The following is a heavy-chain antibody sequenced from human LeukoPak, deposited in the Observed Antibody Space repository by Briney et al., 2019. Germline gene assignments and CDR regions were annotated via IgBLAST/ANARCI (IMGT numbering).Heavy chain of an antibody. V-gene: IGHV3-21*04. CDR1: GFTFSVYW. CDR2: ISSSSSYI. D-gene: IGHD2-2*01. J-gene: IGHJ4*02. Sequence: PGGSLRLSCAASGFTFSVYWIHWVRQVPGKGLEWVSSISSSSSYIYYADSVKGRFTISRDNAKNSLYLQMNSLRAEDTAVYYCAHGAMYQLDYWGQGTLVTVSS. CDR3: AHGAMYQLDY.